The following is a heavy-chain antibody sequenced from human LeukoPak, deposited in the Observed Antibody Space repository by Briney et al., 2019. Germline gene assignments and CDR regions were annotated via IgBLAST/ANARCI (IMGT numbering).Heavy chain of an antibody. Sequence: GGSLRLSCAASGFTFSSYAMSWVRQAPGKGLEWVSAISGSGGSTYYADSVKGRFTISRDNSKNTLYLQMNSLRAEDTAVYHCAKDMVRGVNYYYGMDVWGQGTTVTVSS. D-gene: IGHD3-10*01. J-gene: IGHJ6*02. CDR3: AKDMVRGVNYYYGMDV. CDR2: ISGSGGST. CDR1: GFTFSSYA. V-gene: IGHV3-23*01.